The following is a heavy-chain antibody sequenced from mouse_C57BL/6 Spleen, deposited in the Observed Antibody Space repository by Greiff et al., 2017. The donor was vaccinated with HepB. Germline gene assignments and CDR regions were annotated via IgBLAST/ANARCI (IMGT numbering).Heavy chain of an antibody. V-gene: IGHV1-26*01. CDR2: INPNNGGT. CDR3: ARGTTVVARYFDV. D-gene: IGHD1-1*01. Sequence: EVQLQQSGPELVKPGASVKISCKASGYTFTDYYMNWVKQSHGKSLEWIGDINPNNGGTSYNQQFKGKATLTVDKSSSTAYMELRSLTSEDSAVYYCARGTTVVARYFDVWGTGTTVTVSS. CDR1: GYTFTDYY. J-gene: IGHJ1*03.